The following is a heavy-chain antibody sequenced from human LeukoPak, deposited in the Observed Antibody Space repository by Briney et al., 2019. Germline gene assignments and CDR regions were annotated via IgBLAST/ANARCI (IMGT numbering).Heavy chain of an antibody. V-gene: IGHV4-34*01. CDR1: GGSFSGYY. D-gene: IGHD6-13*01. J-gene: IGHJ4*02. CDR3: ARGWRVAAAGIPPSDY. CDR2: INHSGST. Sequence: SETLSLTCAVYGGSFSGYYWSWIRQPPGEGLEWIGEINHSGSTNYNPSLKSRVTISVDTSKNQFSLKLSSVTAADTAVYYCARGWRVAAAGIPPSDYWGQGTLVTVSS.